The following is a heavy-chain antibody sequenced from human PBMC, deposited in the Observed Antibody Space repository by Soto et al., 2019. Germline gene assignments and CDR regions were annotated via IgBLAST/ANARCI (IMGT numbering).Heavy chain of an antibody. Sequence: QVQLVESGGGVVQPGRSLRLSCAASGFTFSSYDMHWVRQAPGQGLEWMGVMTPSDGSTNYAQGFQGRVTMTRDTSTRTVYVELSSLRSEDTAVYYCAKHCGGDWSNGFAIWGEGTKVTVSS. CDR3: AKHCGGDWSNGFAI. J-gene: IGHJ3*02. CDR1: GFTFSSYD. V-gene: IGHV1-46*01. D-gene: IGHD2-21*02. CDR2: MTPSDGST.